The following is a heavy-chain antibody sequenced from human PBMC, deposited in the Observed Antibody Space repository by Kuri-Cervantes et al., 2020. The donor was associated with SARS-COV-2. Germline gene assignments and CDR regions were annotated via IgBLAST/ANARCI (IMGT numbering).Heavy chain of an antibody. CDR1: GGSISSYY. V-gene: IGHV4-59*12. Sequence: GSLRLSCTVSGGSISSYYWSWIRQPPGKGLEWIGYIYYSGSTNYNPSLKSRVTISVDTSKNQFSLKLSSVTAADTAVYYCATARGELRFLEWLLPLDVWGQGTTVTGSS. CDR2: IYYSGST. D-gene: IGHD3-3*01. J-gene: IGHJ6*01. CDR3: ATARGELRFLEWLLPLDV.